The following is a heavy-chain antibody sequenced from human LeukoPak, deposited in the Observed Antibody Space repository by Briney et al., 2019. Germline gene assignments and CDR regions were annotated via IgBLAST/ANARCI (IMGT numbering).Heavy chain of an antibody. CDR3: AGKLRGTGYPDF. CDR1: GFTFSNYG. CDR2: IKKDGTER. Sequence: PGGSLRLSCAASGFTFSNYGMNWVRQTPGKGLEWVANIKKDGTERNHADSVKGRFTISRDNAKNLLYLQMNNLRVEDTAVYYCAGKLRGTGYPDFWGQGTLLTVSS. J-gene: IGHJ4*02. V-gene: IGHV3-7*01. D-gene: IGHD3-9*01.